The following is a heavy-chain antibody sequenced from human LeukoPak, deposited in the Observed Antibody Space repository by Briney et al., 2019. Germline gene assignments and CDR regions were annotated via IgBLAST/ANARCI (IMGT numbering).Heavy chain of an antibody. D-gene: IGHD3-10*01. Sequence: SETLSLTCTVSGGSISSYYWSWIRQPAGKGLEWIGRIYTSGSTNYNPSLKSRVTMSVDTSKNQFSLKLSSVTAADTAVYYCAKRLDYYGSGSYNYWGQGTLVTVSS. J-gene: IGHJ4*02. CDR3: AKRLDYYGSGSYNY. CDR2: IYTSGST. V-gene: IGHV4-4*07. CDR1: GGSISSYY.